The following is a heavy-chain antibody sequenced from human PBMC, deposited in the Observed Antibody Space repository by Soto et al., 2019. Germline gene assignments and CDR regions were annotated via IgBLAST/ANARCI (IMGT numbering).Heavy chain of an antibody. CDR2: ISGSGGST. Sequence: ELQLLESGGGLVQPGGSLRLSCVASEFTFSSYAMSWVRQAPGKGLEWVSAISGSGGSTYYADSVKGRFAVSRDNSKSTLYLQMNSLRDEDTAVYYCAKVPTGEMATFFQAFDIWGQGTMVTVSS. J-gene: IGHJ3*02. CDR1: EFTFSSYA. CDR3: AKVPTGEMATFFQAFDI. D-gene: IGHD3-3*02. V-gene: IGHV3-23*01.